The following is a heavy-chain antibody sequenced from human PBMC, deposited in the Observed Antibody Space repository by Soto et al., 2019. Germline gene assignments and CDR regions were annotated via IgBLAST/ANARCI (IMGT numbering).Heavy chain of an antibody. CDR3: ARTRARGCTRYLYYFDY. J-gene: IGHJ4*02. V-gene: IGHV3-7*01. Sequence: EVQLVESGGGLVQPGGSLRLSCAASGFTFSSYWMSWVRQAPGKGLEWVANIKQDGSEKYYADSVKGRFTISRDNAKNSLNPHMNSPRAANTAVDYCARTRARGCTRYLYYFDYWGQGTLLTASS. D-gene: IGHD2-15*01. CDR1: GFTFSSYW. CDR2: IKQDGSEK.